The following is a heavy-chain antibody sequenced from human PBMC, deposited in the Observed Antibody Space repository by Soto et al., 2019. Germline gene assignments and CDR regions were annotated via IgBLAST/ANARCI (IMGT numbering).Heavy chain of an antibody. J-gene: IGHJ4*02. V-gene: IGHV3-33*01. CDR2: IWYDGSNK. CDR3: GRMTCDY. CDR1: GFTFSSYG. Sequence: QVQLVESGGGVVQPGRSLRLSCAAYGFTFSSYGMHWVRQAPGKGLEWVAVIWYDGSNKYYADCVKGRFTISRDNSKNTLYLQMNSLRAEATAVSYCGRMTCDYWGQGTLVTVSS.